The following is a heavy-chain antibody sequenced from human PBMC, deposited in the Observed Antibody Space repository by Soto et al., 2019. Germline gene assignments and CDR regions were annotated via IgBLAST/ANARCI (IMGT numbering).Heavy chain of an antibody. Sequence: GGSLRLSCAASGFTFSSYSMNWVRQAPGKGLEWVGRIRSKTDGGTADFAAPVKGRFSISRDDSKKTLFLQMNSLKTEDTAVYYCTTLPLDYWGQGILVTVSS. CDR3: TTLPLDY. CDR2: IRSKTDGGTA. J-gene: IGHJ4*02. CDR1: GFTFSSYS. V-gene: IGHV3-15*01.